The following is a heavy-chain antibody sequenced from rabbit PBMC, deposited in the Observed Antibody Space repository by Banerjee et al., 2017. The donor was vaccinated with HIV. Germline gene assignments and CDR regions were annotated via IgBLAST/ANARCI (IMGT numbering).Heavy chain of an antibody. CDR1: GFVFSDYG. Sequence: QEQLVESGGGLVQPGGSLKLSCKASGFVFSDYGVSWVRQAPGKGLEWIGYIDPVFGSTYYASWLSGRFTASSQTAKNTLYLQLNSLTAADTATYFCVRDRANIGGDYGPSSFDSWGPGPRSPS. J-gene: IGHJ4*01. CDR2: IDPVFGST. D-gene: IGHD2-1*01. CDR3: VRDRANIGGDYGPSSFDS. V-gene: IGHV1S47*01.